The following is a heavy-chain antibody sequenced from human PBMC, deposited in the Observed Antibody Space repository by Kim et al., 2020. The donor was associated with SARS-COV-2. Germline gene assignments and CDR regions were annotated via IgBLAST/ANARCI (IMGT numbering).Heavy chain of an antibody. V-gene: IGHV4-39*01. CDR2: TYYSGST. J-gene: IGHJ4*02. Sequence: SETLSLTCTVSGGSISSSSYYWGWIRQPPGKGLEWIGSTYYSGSTYYNPSLKSRVTISVETSKSQSSLKLSTMTAADTAVYDCARFGGATDRYRFDYWGQGRLVTVSS. CDR3: ARFGGATDRYRFDY. CDR1: GGSISSSSYY. D-gene: IGHD1-26*01.